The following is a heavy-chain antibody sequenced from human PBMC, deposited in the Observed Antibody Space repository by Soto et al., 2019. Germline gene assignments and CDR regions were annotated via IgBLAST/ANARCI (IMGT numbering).Heavy chain of an antibody. CDR3: ARESGGYDSSTRYGLDV. CDR1: GGSISSVGHY. D-gene: IGHD6-25*01. J-gene: IGHJ6*02. V-gene: IGHV4-31*03. Sequence: PSETPSLTCSVSGGSISSVGHYWTWIRQQPGKGLEWIGYIYYSGSTDYNPSLKSRVTISVDRSKNQFSLNLSSVTAADTAIYYCARESGGYDSSTRYGLDVWGQGTTVTVSS. CDR2: IYYSGST.